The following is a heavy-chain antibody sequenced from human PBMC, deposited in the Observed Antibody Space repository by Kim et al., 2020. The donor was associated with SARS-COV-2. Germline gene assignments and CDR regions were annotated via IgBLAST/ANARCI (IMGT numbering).Heavy chain of an antibody. CDR2: GGRA. Sequence: GGRAYSAYSVKGRFTISRDNSKNTLYLQLNSRRAEDTAVYDCARDWTLEYWGQGTLVTVSS. D-gene: IGHD3-3*01. CDR3: ARDWTLEY. V-gene: IGHV3-23*01. J-gene: IGHJ4*02.